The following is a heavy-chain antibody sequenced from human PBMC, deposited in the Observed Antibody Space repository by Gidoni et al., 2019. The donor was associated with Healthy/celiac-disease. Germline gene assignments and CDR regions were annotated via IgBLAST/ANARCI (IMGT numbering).Heavy chain of an antibody. Sequence: QVQLQESGPGLVKPSETLSLTCTLSGYSISSGYYWGWIRQPPGKGLEWIGSIYHSGSTYYNPSLKSRVTISVDTSKNQFSLKLSSVTAADTAVYYCARVGRDGYNYGGLDYWGQGTLVTVSS. CDR3: ARVGRDGYNYGGLDY. CDR1: GYSISSGYY. CDR2: IYHSGST. D-gene: IGHD5-12*01. V-gene: IGHV4-38-2*02. J-gene: IGHJ4*02.